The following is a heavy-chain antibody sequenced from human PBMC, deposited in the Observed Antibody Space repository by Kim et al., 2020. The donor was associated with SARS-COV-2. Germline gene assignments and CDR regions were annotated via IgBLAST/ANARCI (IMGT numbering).Heavy chain of an antibody. V-gene: IGHV4-31*03. CDR1: GGSISSDCYY. CDR3: ARATIVIFYDY. J-gene: IGHJ4*02. D-gene: IGHD3-16*02. Sequence: SETLSLTCTVSGGSISSDCYYWIWIRQHPGKGLEWIGYIYYSGSTYYNPSLQIRVTISVDTTKNQFSLKLSSVTAAATSVCYCARATIVIFYDYWGQGA. CDR2: IYYSGST.